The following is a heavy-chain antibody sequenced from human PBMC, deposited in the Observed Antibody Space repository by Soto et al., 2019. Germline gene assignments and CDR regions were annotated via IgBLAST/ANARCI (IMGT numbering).Heavy chain of an antibody. V-gene: IGHV1-69*01. Sequence: QVLLVQSGAEVKKSGSSVKVSCKASGGTFSTYAINWVRQAPGQGLGWMGGIIPMLGKANYAENFPGRVTISADESTITAYMELSSLTSDDAAVYYCARGFRDGYFYAMDVWGQGTTVTVSS. CDR1: GGTFSTYA. J-gene: IGHJ6*02. CDR2: IIPMLGKA. CDR3: ARGFRDGYFYAMDV. D-gene: IGHD2-21*01.